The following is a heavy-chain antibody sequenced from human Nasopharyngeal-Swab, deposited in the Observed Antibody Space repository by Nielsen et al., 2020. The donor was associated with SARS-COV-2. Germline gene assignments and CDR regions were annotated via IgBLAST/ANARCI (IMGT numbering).Heavy chain of an antibody. CDR3: ARDAAGYCSSTSCYAGTGMDV. Sequence: PGKGLEWIGYIYYSGSAYYNPSLKSRVTISVDTSKNQFSLKLSSVTAADTAVYYCARDAAGYCSSTSCYAGTGMDVWGQGTTVTVSS. J-gene: IGHJ6*02. CDR2: IYYSGSA. V-gene: IGHV4-30-4*01. D-gene: IGHD2-2*01.